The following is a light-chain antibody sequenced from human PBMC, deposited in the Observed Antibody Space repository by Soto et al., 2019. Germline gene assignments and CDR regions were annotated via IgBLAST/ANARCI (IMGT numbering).Light chain of an antibody. J-gene: IGLJ1*01. CDR1: SSKIGAGYD. V-gene: IGLV1-40*01. Sequence: QSVLTQPPSVSGAPGLRVTISCTGSSSKIGAGYDVHWYQQLPGTAPKLLIYGNSNRPSGVPDRFSGSKSGTSASLAITGLQAEDEADYYCQSYDNSLSGYVFGTGTKVTVL. CDR3: QSYDNSLSGYV. CDR2: GNS.